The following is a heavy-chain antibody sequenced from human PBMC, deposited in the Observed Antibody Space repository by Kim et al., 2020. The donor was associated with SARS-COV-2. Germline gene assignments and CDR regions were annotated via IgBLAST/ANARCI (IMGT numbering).Heavy chain of an antibody. V-gene: IGHV4-59*13. CDR2: TYYSGSP. D-gene: IGHD3-16*01. Sequence: SETLSLTCIVYGGSISSYYWSWIRQPPGKGLEWIGYTYYSGSPNYNTSLKSRVTISVDTPKNQFSLKLISVTSADTAVYYCAGGFDYWGQGTLVTVSS. CDR1: GGSISSYY. J-gene: IGHJ4*02. CDR3: AGGFDY.